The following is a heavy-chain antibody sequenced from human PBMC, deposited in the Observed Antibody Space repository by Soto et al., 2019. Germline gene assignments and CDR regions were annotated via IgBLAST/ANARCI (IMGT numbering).Heavy chain of an antibody. J-gene: IGHJ3*02. Sequence: QLQLQESGPGLVKPSETLSLTCTVSGGSISDSSYWGWVRQPPGKGLEWIGNIYYSGTTYYNPSLKSRVIISVDPSKNQFSLKLTSVTAADTAVYYCARVTYYYDTSGYYVPDAFDIWGQGTMVTVSS. CDR1: GGSISDSSY. V-gene: IGHV4-39*01. D-gene: IGHD3-22*01. CDR3: ARVTYYYDTSGYYVPDAFDI. CDR2: IYYSGTT.